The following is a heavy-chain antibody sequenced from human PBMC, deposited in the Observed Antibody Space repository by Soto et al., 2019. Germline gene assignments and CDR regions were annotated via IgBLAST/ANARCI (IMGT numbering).Heavy chain of an antibody. CDR2: IGGAGNDI. D-gene: IGHD1-26*01. Sequence: EMQVLESGGGLVQPGGSLRLSCGASRFAFSNFQMNWVRQAPGKGLQWVATIGGAGNDIHYADSVEGRFTVSRDNSKNTLHLQMDGLRDEDTAIYYCAKRFSDAWEAGMDVWGQGTTVTVSS. CDR3: AKRFSDAWEAGMDV. V-gene: IGHV3-23*01. J-gene: IGHJ6*02. CDR1: RFAFSNFQ.